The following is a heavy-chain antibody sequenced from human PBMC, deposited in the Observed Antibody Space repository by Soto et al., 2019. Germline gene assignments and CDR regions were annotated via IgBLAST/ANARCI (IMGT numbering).Heavy chain of an antibody. Sequence: GASVKVSCKASGYTFTGYYMNWVRQAPGQGLEWMGSINPHSGGARYAQKFQGRISMTRDVSISTAYMELGSLSSDDTAVYYCATPGSAVVAPATGAWFDPWVQGPLVTVSS. V-gene: IGHV1-2*02. CDR1: GYTFTGYY. D-gene: IGHD2-15*01. CDR3: ATPGSAVVAPATGAWFDP. J-gene: IGHJ5*02. CDR2: INPHSGGA.